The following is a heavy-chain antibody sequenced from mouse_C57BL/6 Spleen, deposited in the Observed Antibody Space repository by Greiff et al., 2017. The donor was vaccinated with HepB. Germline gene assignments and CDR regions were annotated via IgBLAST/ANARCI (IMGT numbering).Heavy chain of an antibody. V-gene: IGHV1-82*01. CDR2: IYPGDGDT. D-gene: IGHD2-5*01. J-gene: IGHJ2*01. CDR3: AREGSNYYFDY. Sequence: QVQLQQSGPELVKPGASVKISCKASGYAFSSSWMNWVKQRPGKGLEWIGRIYPGDGDTNYNGKFKGKATLTADKSSSTAYIQRSSLTSEDSAVYFCAREGSNYYFDYWGQGTTLTVSS. CDR1: GYAFSSSW.